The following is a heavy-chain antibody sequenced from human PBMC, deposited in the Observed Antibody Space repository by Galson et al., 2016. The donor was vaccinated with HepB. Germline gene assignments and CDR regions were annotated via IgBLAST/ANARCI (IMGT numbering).Heavy chain of an antibody. V-gene: IGHV4-39*01. CDR1: GGSISSSLYY. J-gene: IGHJ4*02. Sequence: SETLSLTCTVSGGSISSSLYYWGWIRQPPGKGLEWIGNIYYSGSTDYNPSLKNRVTISVDTSKNQFSLKLSSVTAADTAVYYCARLDGDVTDFVAVPAAMRYWGQGTLVTVSS. CDR3: ARLDGDVTDFVAVPAAMRY. D-gene: IGHD2-2*01. CDR2: IYYSGST.